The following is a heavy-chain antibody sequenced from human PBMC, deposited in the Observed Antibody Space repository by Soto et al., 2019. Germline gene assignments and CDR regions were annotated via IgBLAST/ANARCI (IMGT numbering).Heavy chain of an antibody. CDR3: THSRCGGDCLQSYSSHYYYGVDV. J-gene: IGHJ6*02. CDR2: IYWDDDK. CDR1: GFSLNTGGVG. V-gene: IGHV2-5*02. D-gene: IGHD2-21*02. Sequence: QITLMESGPTLVKPTQTLTLTCTFSGFSLNTGGVGVGWIRQPPGKALEWLALIYWDDDKRYSPSQRGRLTITKDTSENHVVHTRTDMDPVDTATYYCTHSRCGGDCLQSYSSHYYYGVDVWGLGTTVTVSS.